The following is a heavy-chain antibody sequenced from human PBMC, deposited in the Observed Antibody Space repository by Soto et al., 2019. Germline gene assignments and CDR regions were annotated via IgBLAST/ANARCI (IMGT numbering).Heavy chain of an antibody. Sequence: GGSLRLSCAASGFTFSSYAMHWVRQAPGKGLEWVAVISYDGSNKYYADSVKGRFTIARDNSKNTLYLQMNSLRAEDTAVYYCARDPSYYDSSGYLDPFDYWGQGTLVTVSS. D-gene: IGHD3-22*01. V-gene: IGHV3-30-3*01. CDR2: ISYDGSNK. CDR1: GFTFSSYA. CDR3: ARDPSYYDSSGYLDPFDY. J-gene: IGHJ4*02.